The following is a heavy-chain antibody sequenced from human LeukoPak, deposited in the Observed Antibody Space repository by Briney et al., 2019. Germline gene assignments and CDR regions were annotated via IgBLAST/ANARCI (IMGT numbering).Heavy chain of an antibody. CDR1: GGTFSSYA. Sequence: GASVKVSCKASGGTFSSYAISWVRQAPGQGLEWMGGIIPIFGTANYAQKFQGRVTITADKSTSTAYMELSSLRSEDTAVYYCARVFNGLREFDYWGQGTLVTVSS. CDR3: ARVFNGLREFDY. D-gene: IGHD2-8*01. J-gene: IGHJ4*02. V-gene: IGHV1-69*06. CDR2: IIPIFGTA.